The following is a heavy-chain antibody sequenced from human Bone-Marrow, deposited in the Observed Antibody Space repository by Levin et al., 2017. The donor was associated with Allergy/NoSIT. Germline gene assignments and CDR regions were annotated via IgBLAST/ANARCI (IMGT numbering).Heavy chain of an antibody. J-gene: IGHJ3*02. CDR2: IFYSGTT. CDR1: GGSISGGGYS. CDR3: AREDTTTVKGSFDI. D-gene: IGHD5-18*01. Sequence: LRLSCAVSGGSISGGGYSWSWIRQPPGEGLEWIGYIFYSGTTYYNPSLNSRVTMSVDRSKNQFSLKVRSVTAADTAVYYCAREDTTTVKGSFDIWGQGTLVTVSS. V-gene: IGHV4-30-2*01.